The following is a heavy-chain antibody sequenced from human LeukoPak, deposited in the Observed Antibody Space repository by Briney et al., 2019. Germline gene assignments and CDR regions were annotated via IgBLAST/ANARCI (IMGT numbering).Heavy chain of an antibody. D-gene: IGHD6-19*01. Sequence: GGSLRLSCAASGFTFSSYGMHWVRQAPGKGLEWVAVIWYDGSNKYYADSVKGRFTISRDNAKNSLYLQMNSLRAEDTAVYYCARGGGIAVAGTSKNFDYWGQGTLVTVSS. CDR3: ARGGGIAVAGTSKNFDY. CDR2: IWYDGSNK. CDR1: GFTFSSYG. J-gene: IGHJ4*02. V-gene: IGHV3-33*01.